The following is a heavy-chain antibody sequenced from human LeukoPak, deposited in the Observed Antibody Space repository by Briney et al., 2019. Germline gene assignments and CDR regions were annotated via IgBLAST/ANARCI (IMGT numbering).Heavy chain of an antibody. Sequence: SETLSLTCTVSGGSISSGSHYWSWIRQPAGKGLEWIGRIYTSGSTNYNPSLKSRVTISVDTSKNQFSLKLSSVTAADTAVYYCARLAWGRLDYWGQGTLVTVSS. V-gene: IGHV4-61*02. CDR3: ARLAWGRLDY. D-gene: IGHD7-27*01. J-gene: IGHJ4*02. CDR2: IYTSGST. CDR1: GGSISSGSHY.